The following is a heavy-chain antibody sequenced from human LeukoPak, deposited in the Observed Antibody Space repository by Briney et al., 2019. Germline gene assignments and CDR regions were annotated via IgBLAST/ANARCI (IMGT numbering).Heavy chain of an antibody. CDR1: GGSISSGGYY. Sequence: SQTLSLTCTVSGGSISSGGYYWSWIRQHPGKGLEWIGYIYYSGSTYYNPSLKSRVTISVDTSKNQFSLKLSSVTAADTAVYYCARQDPRNPTLAAFDIWGQETMVTVSS. J-gene: IGHJ3*02. D-gene: IGHD1-14*01. CDR2: IYYSGST. V-gene: IGHV4-31*03. CDR3: ARQDPRNPTLAAFDI.